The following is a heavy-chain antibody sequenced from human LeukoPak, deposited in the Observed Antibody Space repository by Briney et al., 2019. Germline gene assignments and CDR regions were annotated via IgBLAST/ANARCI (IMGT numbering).Heavy chain of an antibody. CDR2: IKEDGSEK. J-gene: IGHJ4*02. Sequence: GGSLRLSCAASGFTFSSYWMTWVRQAPGKGLEWVANIKEDGSEKYYVDSVKGRFTISRDNAKNSLYLQMNSLRVEDTAVYYCARDREVSSRTYFDYWGQGTLVTVSS. D-gene: IGHD6-13*01. CDR3: ARDREVSSRTYFDY. CDR1: GFTFSSYW. V-gene: IGHV3-7*01.